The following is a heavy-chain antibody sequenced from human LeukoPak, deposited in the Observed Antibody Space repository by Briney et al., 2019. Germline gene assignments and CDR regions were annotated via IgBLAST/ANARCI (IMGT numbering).Heavy chain of an antibody. CDR1: GFTFSDSY. CDR2: ISSSGGTI. Sequence: GVSLRLSCAASGFTFSDSYMSWIRQVPGKGLEWISYISSSGGTIYYADSVKGRFTISRDNAKNSLYLQMNSLRAEDTAVYYCAKEGGDWGEGYFDYWGQGTLVTVSS. D-gene: IGHD7-27*01. J-gene: IGHJ4*02. CDR3: AKEGGDWGEGYFDY. V-gene: IGHV3-11*01.